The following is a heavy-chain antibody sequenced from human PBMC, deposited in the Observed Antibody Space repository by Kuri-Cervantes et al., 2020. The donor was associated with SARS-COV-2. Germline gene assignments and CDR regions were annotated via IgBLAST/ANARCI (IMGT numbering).Heavy chain of an antibody. V-gene: IGHV1-2*02. J-gene: IGHJ4*02. Sequence: AAVKVSCNASGGTFISCAISWVRQAAGQGLEWMGWINPNSGGTKYAQKFQGRVTMTRDTSISTAYMELSRLRYDDTAVYYCARGAEYYDFWSGYYGCYFDYWGQGTLVTVSS. D-gene: IGHD3-3*01. CDR3: ARGAEYYDFWSGYYGCYFDY. CDR1: GGTFISCA. CDR2: INPNSGGT.